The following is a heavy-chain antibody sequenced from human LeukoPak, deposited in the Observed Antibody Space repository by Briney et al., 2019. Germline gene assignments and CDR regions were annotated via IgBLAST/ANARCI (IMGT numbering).Heavy chain of an antibody. CDR1: GYTFTGFY. V-gene: IGHV1-2*02. CDR3: ARGSLMAATGTGLSS. Sequence: ASVKVSCKASGYTFTGFYMHWVRQAPGQGLEWMGWINPNSGDTNYAQNFQGRVTMTRDTSNSTAYVELSRLTSDDTAVYYCARGSLMAATGTGLSSWGQGTLVTVSS. CDR2: INPNSGDT. D-gene: IGHD6-13*01. J-gene: IGHJ5*02.